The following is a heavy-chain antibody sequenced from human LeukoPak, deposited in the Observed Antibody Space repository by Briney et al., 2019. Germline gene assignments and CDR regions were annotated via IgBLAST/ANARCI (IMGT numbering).Heavy chain of an antibody. D-gene: IGHD5-24*01. Sequence: PSGTLSLTCAVSGASISSTKWWTWVRQPPGKGLEWIGEIYHSGSINYNPSLRSRVTISVDTSKNQFSLKLNSVTAADTAVYYCAQISARDGLNLDYWGQGTLVTVSS. V-gene: IGHV4-4*02. J-gene: IGHJ4*02. CDR3: AQISARDGLNLDY. CDR1: GASISSTKW. CDR2: IYHSGSI.